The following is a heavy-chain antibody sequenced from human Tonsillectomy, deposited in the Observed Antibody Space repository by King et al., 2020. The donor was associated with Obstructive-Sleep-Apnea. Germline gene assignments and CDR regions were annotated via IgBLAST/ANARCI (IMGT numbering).Heavy chain of an antibody. CDR3: AEADDGGKSLDY. J-gene: IGHJ4*02. V-gene: IGHV3-23*04. CDR1: GFTFSSYA. CDR2: ISGSGDST. Sequence: VQLVESGGGLVQPGGSLRLSCAASGFTFSSYAMSWVRQAPGKGLEWVSAISGSGDSTYYADSVKGRFTISRDNSKNTLYLQMNSLRAEDTAVYYCAEADDGGKSLDYWGQGTLVTVSS. D-gene: IGHD4-23*01.